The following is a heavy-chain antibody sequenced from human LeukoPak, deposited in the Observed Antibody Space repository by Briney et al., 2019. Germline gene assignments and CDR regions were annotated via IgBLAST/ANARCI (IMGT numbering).Heavy chain of an antibody. CDR2: IHHSGAT. CDR1: DYSISSGYY. V-gene: IGHV4-38-2*01. J-gene: IGHJ4*02. D-gene: IGHD1-26*01. Sequence: PSETLSLTCAVSDYSISSGYYWGWIRQPPGKGLEWIGSIHHSGATYYNPSLNSRVIISVGTSKNQFSLKMNSVTAADTAVYYCATLLLEGATRRAGGYWGQGILVTVSS. CDR3: ATLLLEGATRRAGGY.